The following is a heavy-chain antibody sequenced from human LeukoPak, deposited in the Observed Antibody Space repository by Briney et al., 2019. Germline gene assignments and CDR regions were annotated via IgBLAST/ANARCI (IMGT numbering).Heavy chain of an antibody. V-gene: IGHV3-74*01. J-gene: IGHJ4*02. CDR1: GFTFSDFW. D-gene: IGHD2/OR15-2a*01. CDR3: ARGVNRNYADY. Sequence: QPGGSLRLSCVASGFTFSDFWMHWFRHAPGMGPVWVSRIANDGSSTSYADSVKGRFTISRDNAENTLYLQMNSLRAEDTAVYYCARGVNRNYADYWGQGTLVTVSS. CDR2: IANDGSST.